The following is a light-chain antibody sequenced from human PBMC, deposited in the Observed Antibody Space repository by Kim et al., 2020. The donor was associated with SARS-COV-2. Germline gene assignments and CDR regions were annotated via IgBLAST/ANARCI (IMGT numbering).Light chain of an antibody. V-gene: IGKV1-39*01. CDR2: AAS. CDR1: QSITTY. CDR3: QQSNKDPFT. J-gene: IGKJ3*01. Sequence: EIQMTQSPSSLSASVGDRVTITCRASQSITTYLIWYQHRPGEAPKLLISAASSLESAVPSRFSGSGSGTDFTLTISSLQPEDSATYYCQQSNKDPFTFGPGTKVDIK.